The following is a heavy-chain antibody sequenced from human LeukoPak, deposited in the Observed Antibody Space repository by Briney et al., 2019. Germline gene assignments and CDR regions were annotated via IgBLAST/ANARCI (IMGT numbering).Heavy chain of an antibody. J-gene: IGHJ4*02. Sequence: SETLSLTCAVSGYSINSDYYWGWIRQPPGKGLEWIGTIYHRGNTYYNPSLNSRVSISVDTSKNQFSLKLSSVTAADTAVYYCARGPNCSGGSCYGRGFDYWGQGTLVTVSS. CDR2: IYHRGNT. CDR3: ARGPNCSGGSCYGRGFDY. D-gene: IGHD2-15*01. CDR1: GYSINSDYY. V-gene: IGHV4-38-2*01.